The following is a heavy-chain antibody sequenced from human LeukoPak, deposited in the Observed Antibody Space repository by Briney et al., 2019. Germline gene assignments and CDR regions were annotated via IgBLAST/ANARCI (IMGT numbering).Heavy chain of an antibody. D-gene: IGHD6-13*01. V-gene: IGHV3-7*01. J-gene: IGHJ4*02. CDR2: IKQDGSEK. Sequence: PGGSLRLSCAASGFTFSSYWMSWVRQAPGKGLEWEANIKQDGSEKYYVDSVKGRFTISRDNAKNSLYLQMNSLRAEDTAVYYCARDSPIAAAGTSNYWGQGTLVTVSS. CDR3: ARDSPIAAAGTSNY. CDR1: GFTFSSYW.